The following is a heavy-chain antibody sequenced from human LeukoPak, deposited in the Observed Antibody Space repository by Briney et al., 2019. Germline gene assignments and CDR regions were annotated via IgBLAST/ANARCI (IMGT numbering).Heavy chain of an antibody. CDR2: LSDSGSST. V-gene: IGHV3-23*01. Sequence: PGGSLRLSCAASGFTFSNYAMSWVRQAPGRGLDWVSTLSDSGSSTYYADSVKGRFTISRDNSKNTLYLQVNSLRAEDTAVYYCARGSSNFDYWGQGTLVTVSS. CDR1: GFTFSNYA. CDR3: ARGSSNFDY. J-gene: IGHJ4*02.